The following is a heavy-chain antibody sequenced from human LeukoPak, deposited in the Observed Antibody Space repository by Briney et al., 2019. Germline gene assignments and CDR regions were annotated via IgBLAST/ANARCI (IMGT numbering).Heavy chain of an antibody. CDR2: INHSGGT. D-gene: IGHD3-22*01. CDR3: ARGRSGYYSRGGELDY. CDR1: GGSFSGYY. Sequence: SETLSLTCAVYGGSFSGYYWSWIRQPPGKGLEWIGEINHSGGTNYNPSLKSRVTISVDTSKNQFSLKLGSVTAADTAVYYCARGRSGYYSRGGELDYWGQGTLVTVSS. V-gene: IGHV4-34*01. J-gene: IGHJ4*02.